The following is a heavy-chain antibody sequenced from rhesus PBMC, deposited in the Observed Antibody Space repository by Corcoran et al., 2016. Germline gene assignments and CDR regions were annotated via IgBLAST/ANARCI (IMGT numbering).Heavy chain of an antibody. Sequence: QLQLQESGPGLVKPSETPSLTCAVSGGSIRSTYWSWIRQPPGKGLEWIGRISGSGGSTDYNPSLKSRVTISTDTSKNQFSLKLSSVTAADTAVYYCARLYSNYNSLDVWGRGVLVTVSS. V-gene: IGHV4-173*01. CDR3: ARLYSNYNSLDV. CDR1: GGSIRSTY. D-gene: IGHD4-23*01. CDR2: ISGSGGST. J-gene: IGHJ5-2*02.